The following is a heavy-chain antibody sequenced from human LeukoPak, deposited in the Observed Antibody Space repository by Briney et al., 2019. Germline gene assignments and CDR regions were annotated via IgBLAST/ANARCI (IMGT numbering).Heavy chain of an antibody. D-gene: IGHD3-22*01. CDR3: ARAVFDSSTLSN. V-gene: IGHV4-59*11. J-gene: IGHJ4*02. CDR1: GGSIINHY. CDR2: IYYIGSP. Sequence: PSETLSLTCTVSGGSIINHYCTWIRQAPGKGLEFIGYIYYIGSPNYNPSLKSRVTISMDTSKNQFSLNLISVTAADTAMYYCARAVFDSSTLSNWGQGTLVTVSS.